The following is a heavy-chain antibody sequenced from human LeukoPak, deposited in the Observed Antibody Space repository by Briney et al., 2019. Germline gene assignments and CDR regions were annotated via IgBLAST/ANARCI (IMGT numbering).Heavy chain of an antibody. J-gene: IGHJ4*02. Sequence: SETLSLTCTVSGGSISSGGYYWSWIRQPPGKGLEWIGYIYHSGSTYYNPSLKSRVTISVDRSKNQFSLKLSSVTAADTAVYYCARGQLATPLFDYWGQGTLVTVSS. CDR3: ARGQLATPLFDY. CDR2: IYHSGST. D-gene: IGHD6-6*01. CDR1: GGSISSGGYY. V-gene: IGHV4-30-2*01.